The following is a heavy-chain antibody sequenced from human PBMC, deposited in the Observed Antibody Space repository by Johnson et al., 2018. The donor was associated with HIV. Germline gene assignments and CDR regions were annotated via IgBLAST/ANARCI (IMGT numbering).Heavy chain of an antibody. CDR3: ARDRTLWQLVRPGGAFDI. CDR1: GFIVRSNY. D-gene: IGHD6-6*01. V-gene: IGHV3-66*01. CDR2: IYSGGDT. Sequence: VQLVESGGGLVQPGGSLRLSCAASGFIVRSNYMNWVRQAPGKGLEWVSVIYSGGDTYYSDSVMGRFTIPRDNAKNSLYLQVNSLRAEDTAVYYCARDRTLWQLVRPGGAFDIWGQGTMVTVSS. J-gene: IGHJ3*02.